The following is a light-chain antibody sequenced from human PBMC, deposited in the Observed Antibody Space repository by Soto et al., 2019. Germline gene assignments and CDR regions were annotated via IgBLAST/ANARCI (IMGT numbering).Light chain of an antibody. J-gene: IGKJ1*01. CDR3: QQYGISRQT. V-gene: IGKV3-20*01. CDR1: QSVSSSY. Sequence: EIVLTQSPGTLSLSPGDRATLSCRASQSVSSSYLAWYQQKPGQAPRLLISGASIRATGIPDRFSGSGSGTDFTLTISRLEPEDFAVYYCQQYGISRQTFGQGTKVEV. CDR2: GAS.